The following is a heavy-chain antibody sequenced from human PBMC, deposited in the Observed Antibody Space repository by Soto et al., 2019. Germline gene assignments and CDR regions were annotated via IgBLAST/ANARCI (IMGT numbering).Heavy chain of an antibody. CDR1: GGSVSSGSYY. J-gene: IGHJ6*02. CDR3: ARGYYPYRGYSSRLPAYYYGMDV. D-gene: IGHD6-13*01. CDR2: IYYSGST. V-gene: IGHV4-61*01. Sequence: QVQLQESGPGLVKPSETLSLTCTVSGGSVSSGSYYWSWIRQPPGKGLEWIGYIYYSGSTNYNPSLKSRVTISVDTSKNQFSLKLSSVTAADTAVYYCARGYYPYRGYSSRLPAYYYGMDVWGQGTTVTVSS.